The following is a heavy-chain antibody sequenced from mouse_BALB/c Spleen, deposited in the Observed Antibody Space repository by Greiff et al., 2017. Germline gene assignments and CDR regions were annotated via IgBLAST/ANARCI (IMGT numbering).Heavy chain of an antibody. V-gene: IGHV3-6*02. D-gene: IGHD1-2*01. CDR3: AREDYGYPAWFAY. CDR2: ISYDGSN. J-gene: IGHJ3*01. CDR1: GYSITSGYY. Sequence: EVKLMESGPGLVKPSQSLSLTCSVTGYSITSGYYWNWIRQFPGNKLEWMGYISYDGSNNYNPSLKNRISITRDTSKNQFFLKLNSVTTEDTATYYCAREDYGYPAWFAYWGQGTLVTVSA.